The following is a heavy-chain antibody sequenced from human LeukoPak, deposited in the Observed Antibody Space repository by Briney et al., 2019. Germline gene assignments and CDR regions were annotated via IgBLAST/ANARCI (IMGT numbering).Heavy chain of an antibody. J-gene: IGHJ3*02. CDR1: GYTLTELS. V-gene: IGHV1-24*01. Sequence: ASVKVSCKVSGYTLTELSMQWVRQAPGKGLEWMGGFDPEDGETIYAQNFQGRVTMTEDTSTDTAYMELSSLRSEDTAVYYCAGNVLRFLGSPVVGDIWGQGTMVTVSS. CDR2: FDPEDGET. D-gene: IGHD3-3*01. CDR3: AGNVLRFLGSPVVGDI.